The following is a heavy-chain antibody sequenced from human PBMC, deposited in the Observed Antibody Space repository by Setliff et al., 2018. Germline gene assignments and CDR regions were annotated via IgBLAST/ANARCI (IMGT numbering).Heavy chain of an antibody. D-gene: IGHD3-22*01. V-gene: IGHV3-11*05. J-gene: IGHJ3*02. CDR1: GFTFSDYY. CDR2: ISSSSSYT. CDR3: ARDRSVADYYDSSGPDAFDI. Sequence: SCAASGFTFSDYYMSWIRQAPGKGLEWVSYISSSSSYTNYADSVKGRFTISRDNAKNSLYLQMNSLRAEDTAVYYCARDRSVADYYDSSGPDAFDIWGQGTMVTVSS.